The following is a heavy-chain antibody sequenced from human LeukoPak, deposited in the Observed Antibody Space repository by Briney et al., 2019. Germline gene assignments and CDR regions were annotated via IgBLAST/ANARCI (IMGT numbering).Heavy chain of an antibody. CDR2: IVVGSGNT. CDR1: GFTFTTSA. D-gene: IGHD2-8*02. CDR3: AAVPNANAWYWDDAFDI. Sequence: SVKVSCKASGFTFTTSAVQWVRQARGQRLEWIGRIVVGSGNTDHAQKFQGRLTIARDISTSTAYMELSSLTSDDTAVYYCAAVPNANAWYWDDAFDIWGQGTMVTVSS. J-gene: IGHJ3*02. V-gene: IGHV1-58*01.